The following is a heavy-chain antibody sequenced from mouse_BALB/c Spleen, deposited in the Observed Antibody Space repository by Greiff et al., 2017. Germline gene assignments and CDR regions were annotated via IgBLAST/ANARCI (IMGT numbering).Heavy chain of an antibody. CDR2: ISSGSSTI. CDR3: ARNYGNYVWFAY. Sequence: EVMLVESGGGLVQPGGSRKLSCAASGFTFSSFGMHWVRQAPEKGLEWVAYISSGSSTIYYADTVKGRFTISRDNPKNTLFLQMTSLRSEDTAMYYCARNYGNYVWFAYWGQGTLVTVSA. D-gene: IGHD2-1*01. V-gene: IGHV5-17*02. CDR1: GFTFSSFG. J-gene: IGHJ3*01.